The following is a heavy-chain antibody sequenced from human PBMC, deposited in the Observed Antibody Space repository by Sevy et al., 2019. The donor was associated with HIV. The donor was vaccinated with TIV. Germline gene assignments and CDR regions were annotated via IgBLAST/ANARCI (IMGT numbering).Heavy chain of an antibody. D-gene: IGHD1-20*01. CDR1: GGSFNINTYY. V-gene: IGHV4-39*01. Sequence: SETLSLTCTVSGGSFNINTYYWDWIRQSPGKGLEWIGSIYHSGVTYYNPSLKSRITMSRDMSKNQFSLDLRSVTASDTAVYYCARHDQYKMSSLDLWGQGMLVTVSS. CDR2: IYHSGVT. CDR3: ARHDQYKMSSLDL. J-gene: IGHJ4*02.